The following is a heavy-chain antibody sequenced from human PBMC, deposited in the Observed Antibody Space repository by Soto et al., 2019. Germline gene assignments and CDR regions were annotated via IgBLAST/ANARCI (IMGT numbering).Heavy chain of an antibody. V-gene: IGHV3-30-3*01. CDR2: ISYDGSNK. J-gene: IGHJ6*02. Sequence: QVQLVESGGGVVQPGRSLRLSCAASGFTFSSYAMHWVRQAPGKGLEWVAVISYDGSNKYYADSVKGRFTISRDNSKNTLYLQMISVSAEDTAVYYCLPPPHLSRTIFGVVIIGYYGMDVWGQGTTVTVSS. CDR1: GFTFSSYA. D-gene: IGHD3-3*01. CDR3: LPPPHLSRTIFGVVIIGYYGMDV.